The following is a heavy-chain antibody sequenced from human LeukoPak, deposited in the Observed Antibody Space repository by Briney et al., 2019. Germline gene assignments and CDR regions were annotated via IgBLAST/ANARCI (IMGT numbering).Heavy chain of an antibody. J-gene: IGHJ6*03. CDR2: IYTSDNT. V-gene: IGHV4-4*07. D-gene: IGHD2-2*01. CDR1: DDSISGYY. CDR3: ARGFVPAGMARYHYMDV. Sequence: PSETLSLTCTVSDDSISGYYWTWIRQPAGKGLEWIGRIYTSDNTIYNPSLRSRVTMSVDTSKNQFSLKLSSVTAADTAVYYCARGFVPAGMARYHYMDVWGKGTTVTVSS.